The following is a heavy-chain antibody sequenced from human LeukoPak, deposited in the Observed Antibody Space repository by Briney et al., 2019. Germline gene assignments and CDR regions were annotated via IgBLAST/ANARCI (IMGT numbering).Heavy chain of an antibody. V-gene: IGHV4-59*12. J-gene: IGHJ6*03. D-gene: IGHD3-16*01. CDR2: IFYSGAT. CDR1: GDSISHDY. Sequence: PSETLSLTCTVSGDSISHDYWSWIRQPPGKGLEWIGYIFYSGATNYNPSLKSRVTMSVDTSKNQFSLKLNSVTAADTAVYYCARDWDYYYYMDVWGKGTTVTVSS. CDR3: ARDWDYYYYMDV.